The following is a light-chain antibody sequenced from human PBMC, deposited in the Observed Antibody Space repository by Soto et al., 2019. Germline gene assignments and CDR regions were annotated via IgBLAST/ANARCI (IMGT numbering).Light chain of an antibody. Sequence: DIQLTQSPSSLSASVGDRVIITCRASQSIDTYIHWYQEKPGKVPKLLIYAAPSLASGVPSRVSGSGSGAVFTLTISSLQPEDFATYYCQQTYIVPRAFGQGTKVEIK. J-gene: IGKJ1*01. CDR3: QQTYIVPRA. V-gene: IGKV1-39*01. CDR2: AAP. CDR1: QSIDTY.